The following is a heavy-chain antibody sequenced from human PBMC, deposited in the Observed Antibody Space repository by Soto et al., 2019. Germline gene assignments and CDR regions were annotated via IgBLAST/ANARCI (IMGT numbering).Heavy chain of an antibody. J-gene: IGHJ4*02. V-gene: IGHV3-23*01. D-gene: IGHD3-3*01. Sequence: LRLSCAASGFTFSSYAMSWVRQAPGKGLEWVSAISGSGGSTYYADSVKGRFTISRDNSKNTLYLQMNSLRAEDTAVYYCAKVYDDFWSGYYLDYWGQGTLVTVSS. CDR2: ISGSGGST. CDR3: AKVYDDFWSGYYLDY. CDR1: GFTFSSYA.